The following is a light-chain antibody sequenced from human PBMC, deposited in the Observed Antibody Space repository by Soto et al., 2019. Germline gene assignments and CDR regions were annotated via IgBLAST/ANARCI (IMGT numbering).Light chain of an antibody. V-gene: IGKV2-24*01. CDR1: ESLVHSDGNTY. CDR3: MQATQFSWT. Sequence: DIVMTQSPLSSPVTLGQPASISCRSSESLVHSDGNTYLSWLHQRPGQPPRLLIYKISKRLPGVPERISGSGAGTEFTLKISRVEAEDVGIYYCMQATQFSWTFGQWTKVEV. J-gene: IGKJ1*01. CDR2: KIS.